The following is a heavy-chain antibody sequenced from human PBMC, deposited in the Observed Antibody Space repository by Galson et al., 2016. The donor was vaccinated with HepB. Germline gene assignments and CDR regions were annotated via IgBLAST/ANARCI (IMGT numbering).Heavy chain of an antibody. J-gene: IGHJ4*02. CDR1: GFTFDDYA. D-gene: IGHD1-14*01. CDR3: VRETLRGTRFDN. V-gene: IGHV3-9*01. CDR2: ISWNSDSI. Sequence: SLRLSCAASGFTFDDYAMHWVRQPPGKGLEWVASISWNSDSIGYADSVKGRFTISRDNAKNSLYLQMDSLRAEDTAVYYCVRETLRGTRFDNWGQGTLVTVAS.